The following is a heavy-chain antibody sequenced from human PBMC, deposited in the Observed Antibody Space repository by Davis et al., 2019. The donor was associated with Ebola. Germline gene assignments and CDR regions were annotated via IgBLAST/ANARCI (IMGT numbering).Heavy chain of an antibody. CDR3: ARASTYYDFWSGYYSYYYGMDV. J-gene: IGHJ6*02. D-gene: IGHD3-3*01. CDR2: IDWDDDK. Sequence: SWIRQPPGKALEWLALIDWDDDKYYSPSLKTRLTISKDTSKNQVVLTMTNMDPVDTATYYCARASTYYDFWSGYYSYYYGMDVWGQGTTVTVSS. V-gene: IGHV2-70*01.